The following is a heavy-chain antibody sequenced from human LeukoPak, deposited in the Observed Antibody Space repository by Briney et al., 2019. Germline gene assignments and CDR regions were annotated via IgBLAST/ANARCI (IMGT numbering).Heavy chain of an antibody. Sequence: PSETLSLTCTVSGASINSRVYYWGWIRQPPGQGLEWIGSIYSDGTTYYNPSLKSRVSISADTSKNHFSLWLSSVTAADMAVYYCAKHRGSFFEAFDIWGQGTAVSVSS. CDR3: AKHRGSFFEAFDI. J-gene: IGHJ3*02. CDR2: IYSDGTT. V-gene: IGHV4-39*01. CDR1: GASINSRVYY. D-gene: IGHD1-26*01.